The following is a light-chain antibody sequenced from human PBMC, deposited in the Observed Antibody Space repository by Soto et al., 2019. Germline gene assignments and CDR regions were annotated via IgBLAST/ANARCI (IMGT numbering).Light chain of an antibody. J-gene: IGKJ5*01. CDR3: QPRSDWPIT. CDR2: DAS. V-gene: IGKV3-11*01. CDR1: QTVSSY. Sequence: EIVLTQSPATLSLSPGERATLFCRASQTVSSYLVWYQQKPGQAPRLLIYDASNRATGVPARFSGSGSGTDFTLTISSLEPEDFAVYYCQPRSDWPITFGQGTRLEIK.